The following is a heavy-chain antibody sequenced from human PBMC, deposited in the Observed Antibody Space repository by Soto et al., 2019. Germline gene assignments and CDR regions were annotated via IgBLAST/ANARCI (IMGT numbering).Heavy chain of an antibody. CDR1: DDSVSSGSYY. D-gene: IGHD3-9*01. J-gene: IGHJ5*01. Sequence: WKNLSITCTVYDDSVSSGSYYWSWIRQPPGKGLEWIGYIYYSGSTNYNPSLKSRVTISVDTSKNQFSLKLSSVTAADTAVYYCARGSERYFYWLLPPPGWFDFCGQGSPVTVSS. CDR3: ARGSERYFYWLLPPPGWFDF. V-gene: IGHV4-61*01. CDR2: IYYSGST.